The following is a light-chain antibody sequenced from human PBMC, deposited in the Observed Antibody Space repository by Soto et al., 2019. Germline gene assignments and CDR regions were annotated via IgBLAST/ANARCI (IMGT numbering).Light chain of an antibody. Sequence: EIVMTQSAATLSVYPGERATLSCRASQSVNNYLAWYQQKPGQAPRLLIYGASTRATGVPDRFGGSGSGTEFTLTISSLQSEDFAVYYCQQHNNWPLTFGGGTKV. V-gene: IGKV3-15*01. CDR1: QSVNNY. J-gene: IGKJ4*01. CDR2: GAS. CDR3: QQHNNWPLT.